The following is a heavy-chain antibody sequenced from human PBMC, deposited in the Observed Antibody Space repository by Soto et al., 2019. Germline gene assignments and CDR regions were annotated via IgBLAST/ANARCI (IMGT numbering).Heavy chain of an antibody. V-gene: IGHV1-69*02. CDR3: ARGQQWLVLPDY. CDR1: GGTSSSYT. CDR2: IIPILGIA. D-gene: IGHD6-19*01. Sequence: QVQLVQSGAEVKKPGSSVKVSCKAFGGTSSSYTISWVRQAPGQGLEWMGRIIPILGIANYAQKFQGRVTITADKSTSTAYMELSSLRSEDTAVYYCARGQQWLVLPDYWGQGTLVTVSS. J-gene: IGHJ4*02.